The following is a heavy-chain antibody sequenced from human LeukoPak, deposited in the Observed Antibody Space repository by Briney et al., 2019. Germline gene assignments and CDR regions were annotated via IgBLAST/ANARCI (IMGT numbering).Heavy chain of an antibody. CDR1: GFTFSSYA. J-gene: IGHJ3*02. CDR2: ISYDGSNK. Sequence: GRSLRLSCAASGFTFSSYAMPWVRQAPGKGXXXXXXISYDGSNKYYADSVKGRFTISRDNSKNTLYLQMNSLRAEDTAVYYCARSLGIVVVNDAFDIWGQGTMVTVSS. V-gene: IGHV3-30-3*01. D-gene: IGHD3-22*01. CDR3: ARSLGIVVVNDAFDI.